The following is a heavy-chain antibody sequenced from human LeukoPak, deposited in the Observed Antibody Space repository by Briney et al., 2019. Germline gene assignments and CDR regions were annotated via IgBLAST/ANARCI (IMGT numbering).Heavy chain of an antibody. CDR1: GFTFSNYD. CDR3: AREAYCGGDCLYGEGAFDI. J-gene: IGHJ3*02. CDR2: IGTAGDT. Sequence: GGSLRLSCAASGFTFSNYDMHWVRQATGKGLEWVSAIGTAGDTYYPGSVKGRFTISRENAKNSLYLQMNSLRAGDTAVYYCAREAYCGGDCLYGEGAFDIRGQGTMVTVSS. D-gene: IGHD2-21*02. V-gene: IGHV3-13*01.